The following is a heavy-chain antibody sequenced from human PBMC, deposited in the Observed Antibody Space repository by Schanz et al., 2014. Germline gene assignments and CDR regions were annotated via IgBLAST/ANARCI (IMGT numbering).Heavy chain of an antibody. V-gene: IGHV1-18*01. Sequence: QVQLVQSGGEVKTPGASVKVSCKASGYTFTRSGISWVRQAPGQGLEWMGWIGGFDGNTNFAQKFQGRVTMTTDTSTXXVYMELRSLTSDDSAVYYCARDRDQWDGNYLDYWGQGTLVTVSS. CDR1: GYTFTRSG. CDR2: IGGFDGNT. CDR3: ARDRDQWDGNYLDY. J-gene: IGHJ4*02. D-gene: IGHD1-26*01.